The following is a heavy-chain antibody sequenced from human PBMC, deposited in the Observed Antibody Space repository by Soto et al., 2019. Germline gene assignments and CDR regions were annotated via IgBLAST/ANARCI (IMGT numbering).Heavy chain of an antibody. J-gene: IGHJ5*02. CDR2: ISSSSSYI. CDR1: GFTFSSYS. Sequence: PGGSLRLSCAASGFTFSSYSMNWVRQAPGKGLEWVSSISSSSSYIYYADSVKGRFTISRDNAKNSLYLQMNSLRAEDTAVYYCARGWGVSNWFAPWGQGTLVTVSS. D-gene: IGHD3-10*01. CDR3: ARGWGVSNWFAP. V-gene: IGHV3-21*01.